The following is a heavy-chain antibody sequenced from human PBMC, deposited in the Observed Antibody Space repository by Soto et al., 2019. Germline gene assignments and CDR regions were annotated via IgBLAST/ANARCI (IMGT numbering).Heavy chain of an antibody. CDR1: GASISSSSYY. D-gene: IGHD4-17*01. CDR2: FYYSGST. CDR3: ARIYGGYYFDY. V-gene: IGHV4-39*01. Sequence: QLQLQESGPGLVKPSETLSLTCTVSGASISSSSYYWGWIRQPPGKGLEWIGTFYYSGSTYYNPSLKVRVTISVDTSKNQSSLKLSSVTAADTAVYYCARIYGGYYFDYWGQGTLVTVSS. J-gene: IGHJ4*02.